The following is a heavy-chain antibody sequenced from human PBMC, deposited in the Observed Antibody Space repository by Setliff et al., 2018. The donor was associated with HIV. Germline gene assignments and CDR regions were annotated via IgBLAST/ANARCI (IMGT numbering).Heavy chain of an antibody. V-gene: IGHV3-30*03. CDR3: ARDSAAWVTELGILGY. CDR1: GFTFRHYA. Sequence: GSLRLSCAASGFTFRHYAMHWVRQAPGKGLEWVAVVSYDAERKYYADSVKGRFTISRDNPRNTVYLQMTGLRLDDTAVYYCARDSAAWVTELGILGYWGQGTLVTVSS. J-gene: IGHJ4*02. D-gene: IGHD3-3*01. CDR2: VSYDAERK.